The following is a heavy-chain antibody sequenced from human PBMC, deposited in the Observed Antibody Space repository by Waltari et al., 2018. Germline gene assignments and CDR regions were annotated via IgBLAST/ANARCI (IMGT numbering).Heavy chain of an antibody. V-gene: IGHV3-7*01. Sequence: EVQLVESGGGLVQPGGSLRLSCAASGFTFSSYWMSWVRQAPGKGLELVANIKQDGSEKYYVDSVKGRFTISRDNPRNSLYLQMNSRRAEDTAVYYCARADTSGWAYYYYYGMDVWGQGTTVTVSS. CDR3: ARADTSGWAYYYYYGMDV. J-gene: IGHJ6*02. D-gene: IGHD6-19*01. CDR2: IKQDGSEK. CDR1: GFTFSSYW.